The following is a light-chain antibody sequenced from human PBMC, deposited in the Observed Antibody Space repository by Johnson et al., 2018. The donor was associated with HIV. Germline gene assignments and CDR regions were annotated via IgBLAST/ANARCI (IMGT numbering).Light chain of an antibody. J-gene: IGLJ1*01. CDR3: GAWDSSLSAHFV. CDR2: RNH. V-gene: IGLV1-44*01. CDR1: TSNIWSNT. Sequence: TQPPSASETPGPRVTISCSGSTSNIWSNTVSWYQQLPGTAPKLLIYRNHQRPSGVPDRISGSKSGTSASLAISGLQAEDEADYYCGAWDSSLSAHFVFGTGTNITVL.